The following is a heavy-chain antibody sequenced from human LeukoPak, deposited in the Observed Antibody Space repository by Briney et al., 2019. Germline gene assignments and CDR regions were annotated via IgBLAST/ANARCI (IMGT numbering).Heavy chain of an antibody. CDR3: ARAWDSSGWARGYYFDY. J-gene: IGHJ4*02. V-gene: IGHV1-2*02. CDR1: GYTFTGYY. CDR2: INPNSGGT. D-gene: IGHD6-19*01. Sequence: GAPVKVSCKASGYTFTGYYMHWVRQAPGQGLEWMGWINPNSGGTNYALKFQGRVTMTRDTSISTAYMELSRLRSDDTAVYYCARAWDSSGWARGYYFDYWGQGTLVTVSS.